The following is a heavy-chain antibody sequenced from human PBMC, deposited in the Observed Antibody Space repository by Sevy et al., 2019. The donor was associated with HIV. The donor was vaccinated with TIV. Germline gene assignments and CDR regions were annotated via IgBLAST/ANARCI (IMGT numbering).Heavy chain of an antibody. CDR3: ARGDNYDRSSYYDY. J-gene: IGHJ4*02. CDR2: SNSDGSDR. D-gene: IGHD3-22*01. V-gene: IGHV3-74*01. Sequence: GGSLRLSCAASGFTFRSHWMHWVRQAPGKGLVWVSRSNSDGSDRSYADSVKGRFTISRDNAKNTLYLQMNSLRAEDTAVYYCARGDNYDRSSYYDYWGQGTLVTVSS. CDR1: GFTFRSHW.